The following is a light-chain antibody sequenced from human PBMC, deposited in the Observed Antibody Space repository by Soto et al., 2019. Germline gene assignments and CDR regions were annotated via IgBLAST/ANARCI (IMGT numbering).Light chain of an antibody. CDR1: SNDVGDYDY. Sequence: QSVLTQPPSASGSPGQSVTISCTGTSNDVGDYDYVSWYQQHPGKAPKLMLYEVNKRPSGVPDRFSGSKSGYTASLTVSGLQAEDEADYYCSSYADSDTLIFGGGTKVTV. CDR3: SSYADSDTLI. CDR2: EVN. V-gene: IGLV2-8*01. J-gene: IGLJ2*01.